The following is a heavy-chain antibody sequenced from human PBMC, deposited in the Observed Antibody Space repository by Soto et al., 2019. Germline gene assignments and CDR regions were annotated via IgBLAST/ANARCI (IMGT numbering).Heavy chain of an antibody. V-gene: IGHV3-23*01. CDR3: AKTSSYSSIAARRLLAPAFDY. CDR1: GFTFSSYA. CDR2: ISGSGGST. J-gene: IGHJ4*02. D-gene: IGHD6-6*01. Sequence: GGSLRLSCAASGFTFSSYAMSWVRQAPGKGLEWVSAISGSGGSTYYADSVKGRFTISRDNSKNTLYLQMNSLRAEDTAVYYCAKTSSYSSIAARRLLAPAFDYWGQGTLVTVSS.